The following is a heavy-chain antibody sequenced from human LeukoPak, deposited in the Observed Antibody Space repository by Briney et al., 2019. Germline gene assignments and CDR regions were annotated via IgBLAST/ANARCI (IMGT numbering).Heavy chain of an antibody. Sequence: PSETLSLTCTVSGGSISSYYWSWIRQPPGKGLEWIGYIYYSGSTNYNPSLKSRVTISVDTSKNQFSLKLSSVTAADTAVYYCARDRNWNDRAFDIWGQGTMVTVSS. CDR3: ARDRNWNDRAFDI. V-gene: IGHV4-59*01. J-gene: IGHJ3*02. CDR1: GGSISSYY. CDR2: IYYSGST. D-gene: IGHD1-1*01.